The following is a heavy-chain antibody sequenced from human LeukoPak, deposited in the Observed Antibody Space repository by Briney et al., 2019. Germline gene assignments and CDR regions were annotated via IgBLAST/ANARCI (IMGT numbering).Heavy chain of an antibody. Sequence: TSVKVSCKASGGTFSSYAISWVRQAPGQGLEWMGGIIPIFGTANYAQKFQGRVTITADESTSTAYMELSSLRSEDTAVYYCARGTSTYDFWSGYYLLVYWGQGTLVTVSS. D-gene: IGHD3-3*01. J-gene: IGHJ4*02. CDR1: GGTFSSYA. CDR2: IIPIFGTA. V-gene: IGHV1-69*13. CDR3: ARGTSTYDFWSGYYLLVY.